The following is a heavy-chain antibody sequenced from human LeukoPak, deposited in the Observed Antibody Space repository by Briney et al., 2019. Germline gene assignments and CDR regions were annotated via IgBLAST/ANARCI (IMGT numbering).Heavy chain of an antibody. CDR1: GFTFSSYE. D-gene: IGHD6-13*01. J-gene: IGHJ4*02. V-gene: IGHV3-48*03. Sequence: GGSLRLSCAASGFTFSSYEMNWVREAPGKGLEGVSYIGSSGSTIYYADSEKGRFTISRDNAKNSLYLQMIGLRAEDTAVYYCARAPDSIAAAGDFDYWGQGTLVTVSS. CDR2: IGSSGSTI. CDR3: ARAPDSIAAAGDFDY.